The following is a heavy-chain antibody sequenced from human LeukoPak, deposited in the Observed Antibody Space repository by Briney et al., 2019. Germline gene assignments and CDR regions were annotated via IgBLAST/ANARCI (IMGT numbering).Heavy chain of an antibody. CDR2: INPNNGGT. Sequence: ASVKVSCKASGYTFTGYYMHWVRQAPGQGLEWMGRINPNNGGTNYAQKFQGRVTMTGDTSISTAYMELSSLRSDDTAVYYCTRERGSYHGNDYWGQGTLVTVSS. D-gene: IGHD1-26*01. J-gene: IGHJ4*02. CDR1: GYTFTGYY. CDR3: TRERGSYHGNDY. V-gene: IGHV1-2*06.